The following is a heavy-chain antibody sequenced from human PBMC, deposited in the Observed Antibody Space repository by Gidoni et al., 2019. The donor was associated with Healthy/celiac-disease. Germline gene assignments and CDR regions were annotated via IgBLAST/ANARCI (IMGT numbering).Heavy chain of an antibody. J-gene: IGHJ6*03. CDR3: ARARGDGVISRYYMDV. Sequence: QVQLVQSGAEVKKPGASVKVSCKASGYTSTSYYMHWVRQAPGQGLEWMGMINPSSGSTSYAQKFQGRVTMTRDTSTSTVYMELSSLRSEDTAVYYCARARGDGVISRYYMDVWGKGTTVTVSS. V-gene: IGHV1-46*01. D-gene: IGHD2-21*01. CDR1: GYTSTSYY. CDR2: INPSSGST.